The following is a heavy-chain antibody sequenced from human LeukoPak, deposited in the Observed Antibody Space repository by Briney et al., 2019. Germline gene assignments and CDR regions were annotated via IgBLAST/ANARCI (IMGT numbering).Heavy chain of an antibody. CDR1: GFTRYE. J-gene: IGHJ4*02. CDR2: IEYGESTT. V-gene: IGHV3-23*01. D-gene: IGHD6-19*01. Sequence: GGSLRLSCMVSGFTRYEMSWIRQAPGKGLEWVSSIEYGESTTHYADSVRGRFTISRDNYKNTLYLQLTSLSDDDTAVYFCARNSGWYGISWGQGTLVIVSS. CDR3: ARNSGWYGIS.